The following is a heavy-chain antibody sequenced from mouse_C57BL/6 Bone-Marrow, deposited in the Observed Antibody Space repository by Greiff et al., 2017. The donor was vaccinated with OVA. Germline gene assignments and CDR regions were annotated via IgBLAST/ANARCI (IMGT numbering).Heavy chain of an antibody. CDR3: ARELTGTRCDY. CDR2: ISDGGSYT. Sequence: EVKLVESGGGLVKPGGSLKLSCAASGFTFSSYAMSWVRQTPETRLEWVATISDGGSYTYYPDNVKGRFTISRDNAKTNLYLQMSHLKSEDTAMYYCARELTGTRCDYWGQGTTLTVSS. CDR1: GFTFSSYA. V-gene: IGHV5-4*01. J-gene: IGHJ2*01. D-gene: IGHD4-1*01.